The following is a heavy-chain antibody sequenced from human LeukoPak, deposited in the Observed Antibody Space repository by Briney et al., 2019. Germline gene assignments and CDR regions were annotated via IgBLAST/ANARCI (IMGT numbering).Heavy chain of an antibody. J-gene: IGHJ4*01. CDR2: INPDGRTI. D-gene: IGHD1-26*01. CDR1: GFTFSSYW. Sequence: GGSLRLSCAASGFTFSSYWMHWVRQAPGKGPVWVSRINPDGRTITYADSVVGRITISRDNAKSTLYLQMNSLRDEDTAVYYCARVAVGRYDFDYWGRGTLVTVSS. V-gene: IGHV3-74*03. CDR3: ARVAVGRYDFDY.